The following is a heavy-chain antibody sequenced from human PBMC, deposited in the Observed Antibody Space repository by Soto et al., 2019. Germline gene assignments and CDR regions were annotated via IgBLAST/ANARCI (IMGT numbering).Heavy chain of an antibody. J-gene: IGHJ6*02. CDR3: AKWSMDV. V-gene: IGHV3-30*18. CDR2: ISYDGSNK. Sequence: GGSLRLSCAASGFTFSSYGMHWVRQAPGKGLEWVAVISYDGSNKYYADSVKGRFTISRDNSKNTLYLQMNSLRAEDTAAYYCAKWSMDVWGQGTTVTVSS. CDR1: GFTFSSYG.